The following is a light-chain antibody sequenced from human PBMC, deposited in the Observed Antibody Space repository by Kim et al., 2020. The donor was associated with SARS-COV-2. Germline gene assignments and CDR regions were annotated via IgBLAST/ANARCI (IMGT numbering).Light chain of an antibody. V-gene: IGLV3-21*04. CDR2: YDT. Sequence: SYELTQPPSVSVAPGKTARITCGGNNIGSKSVHWYQQKPGQAPVLVIYYDTDRPSGIPARFSGPNSGNTATLTISRVEAGEEADYYCQVWDTSSDHVVFG. J-gene: IGLJ2*01. CDR3: QVWDTSSDHVV. CDR1: NIGSKS.